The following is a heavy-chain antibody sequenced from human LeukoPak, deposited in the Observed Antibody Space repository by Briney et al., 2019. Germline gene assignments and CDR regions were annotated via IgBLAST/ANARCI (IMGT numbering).Heavy chain of an antibody. D-gene: IGHD3-3*01. V-gene: IGHV3-23*01. CDR1: GFTFDNYA. CDR2: IGIITTNT. Sequence: PGVSLRLSCAASGFTFDNYAMSWVRQTPGKGLEWVSGIGIITTNTYYGDSVQGRFTISRDNSNNTVYLQMNNLRAEDTAVYYCVKRFYYMDAWGKGITVTVSS. J-gene: IGHJ6*03. CDR3: VKRFYYMDA.